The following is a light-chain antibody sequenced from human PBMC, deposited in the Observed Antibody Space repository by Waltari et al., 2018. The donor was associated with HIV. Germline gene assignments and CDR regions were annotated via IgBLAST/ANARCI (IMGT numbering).Light chain of an antibody. CDR3: QVWDNGPDHPVI. J-gene: IGLJ2*01. CDR1: NIGTRS. CDR2: DDS. V-gene: IGLV3-21*02. Sequence: SYVLTQPPSVSVAPGQTARITCGGNNIGTRSVHWYQQKPGQAPVLVVHDDSDRPSGIRERFSGSNSGNTATVTISRVEAGDEADYYCQVWDNGPDHPVIFGGGTKLTVL.